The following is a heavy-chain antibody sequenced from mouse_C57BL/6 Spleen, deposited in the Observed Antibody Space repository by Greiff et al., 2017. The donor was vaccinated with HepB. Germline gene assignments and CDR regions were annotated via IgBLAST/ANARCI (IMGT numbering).Heavy chain of an antibody. J-gene: IGHJ3*01. D-gene: IGHD2-4*01. CDR3: ARDGNYDYDGFAY. V-gene: IGHV5-4*01. Sequence: EVKLVESGGGLVKPGGSLKLSCAASGFTFSSYAMSWVRQTPEKRLEWVATISDGGSYTYYPDNVKGRFTISRDNAKNNLYLQMSHLKSEDTAMYYCARDGNYDYDGFAYWGQGTLVTVSA. CDR1: GFTFSSYA. CDR2: ISDGGSYT.